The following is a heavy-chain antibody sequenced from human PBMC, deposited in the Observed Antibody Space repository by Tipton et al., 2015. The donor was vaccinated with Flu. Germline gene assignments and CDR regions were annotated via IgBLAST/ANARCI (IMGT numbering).Heavy chain of an antibody. V-gene: IGHV4-39*07. CDR3: ARVGSGSYFHYYYGMDV. Sequence: GSLRLSCTVSGGSISSSSYYWGWIRQPPGKGLEWIGSIYYSGSTYYNPSLKSRVTISVDTSKNQFSLKLSSVTAADTAVYYCARVGSGSYFHYYYGMDVWGQGTTVTVSS. D-gene: IGHD1-26*01. CDR1: GGSISSSSYY. CDR2: IYYSGST. J-gene: IGHJ6*02.